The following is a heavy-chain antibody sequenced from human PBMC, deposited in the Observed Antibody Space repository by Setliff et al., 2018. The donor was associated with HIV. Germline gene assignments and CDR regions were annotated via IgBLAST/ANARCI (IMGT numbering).Heavy chain of an antibody. CDR2: INWNGVST. D-gene: IGHD1-1*01. V-gene: IGHV3-20*04. CDR1: GFRFDNYG. J-gene: IGHJ4*02. CDR3: ARYARVPQF. Sequence: PGGSLRLSCAASGFRFDNYGMNWVRQAPGKGLEWVSGINWNGVSTAYADSVKGRFTISRDTAKNSLYLQMNSLRAEDTAVYYCARYARVPQFWGQGTLVTVSS.